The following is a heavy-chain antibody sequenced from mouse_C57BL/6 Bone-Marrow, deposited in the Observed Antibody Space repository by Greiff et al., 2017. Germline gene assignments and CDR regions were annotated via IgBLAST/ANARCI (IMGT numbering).Heavy chain of an antibody. V-gene: IGHV1-55*01. CDR1: GYTFTSYW. J-gene: IGHJ2*01. D-gene: IGHD4-1*01. CDR3: ARSRPLGRGFYY. CDR2: IYPTSGRT. Sequence: QVQLQQPGAELVKPGASVKMSCKASGYTFTSYWITWVKQRPGQGLEWIGDIYPTSGRTNYNEKFKSKAILTVDTSSNTAYMQLSSLTPEDSAVFYRARSRPLGRGFYYWGAGTPLTDSS.